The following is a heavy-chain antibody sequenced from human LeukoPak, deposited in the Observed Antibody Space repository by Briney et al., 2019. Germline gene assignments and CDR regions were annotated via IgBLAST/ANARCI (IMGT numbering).Heavy chain of an antibody. J-gene: IGHJ3*02. CDR1: GITFNSYA. D-gene: IGHD6-19*01. V-gene: IGHV3-30*04. CDR3: TVPYGSDWYDAFDI. Sequence: GGSLRLSCAASGITFNSYAMHWVRQAPGKGLEWVAVTSYDGRNKDYADSVKGRFNISRDNSKNTLFLQMNSLTTEDTAVYYCTVPYGSDWYDAFDIWGQGTMVTVSS. CDR2: TSYDGRNK.